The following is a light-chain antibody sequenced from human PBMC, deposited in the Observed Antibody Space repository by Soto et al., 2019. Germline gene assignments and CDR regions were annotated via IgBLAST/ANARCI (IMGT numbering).Light chain of an antibody. Sequence: IVMTHSQATLSVSPGERATLSCRASQSVSSNLAWYQQKPGQAPRLLIYGASTRATGIPASFSGSGSGTEFILTISSLQSEDFAVYYCQQYHKWPLTFGGGTKVDIK. CDR1: QSVSSN. CDR3: QQYHKWPLT. CDR2: GAS. J-gene: IGKJ4*01. V-gene: IGKV3-15*01.